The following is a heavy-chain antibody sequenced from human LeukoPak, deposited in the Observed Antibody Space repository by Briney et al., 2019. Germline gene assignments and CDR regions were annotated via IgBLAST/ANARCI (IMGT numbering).Heavy chain of an antibody. D-gene: IGHD3-22*01. CDR2: IKSDGST. Sequence: GGSLKLSCAASGFTFSTYWMHWVRQAPGKGLVWVSRIKSDGSTNYANSVKGRFTISRDNAKNTVSLQMNSLRPEDTGVYYCARAPSEIGGYYPEYFRHWGQGTLVTVSS. CDR1: GFTFSTYW. J-gene: IGHJ1*01. CDR3: ARAPSEIGGYYPEYFRH. V-gene: IGHV3-74*01.